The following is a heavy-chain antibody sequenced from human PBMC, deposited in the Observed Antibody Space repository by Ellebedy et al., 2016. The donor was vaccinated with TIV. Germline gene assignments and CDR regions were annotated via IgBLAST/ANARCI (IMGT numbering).Heavy chain of an antibody. CDR2: ISAYNGNT. D-gene: IGHD3-3*01. V-gene: IGHV1-18*01. J-gene: IGHJ6*02. CDR3: ARDFRFSPLFGRSDDSYGMDA. Sequence: AASVKVSCKAAGYTFSNYGITWVRQSPGQGHEWMGWISAYNGNTNYAQKFQGRVTITTDTSTSTAYMELRSLKFDDTAVYYCARDFRFSPLFGRSDDSYGMDAWGQGTTVTVSS. CDR1: GYTFSNYG.